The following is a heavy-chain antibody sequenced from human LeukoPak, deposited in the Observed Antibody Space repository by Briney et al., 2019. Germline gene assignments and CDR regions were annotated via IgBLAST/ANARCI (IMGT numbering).Heavy chain of an antibody. CDR1: GYTFTGYY. V-gene: IGHV1-2*02. Sequence: GASVKVSCKASGYTFTGYYMHWVRQAPGQGLEWMGWINPNSGGTNYAQKFQGRVTMTRDTSISTAYMELSRLRSDDTAVYYCARGAGIRLLIYFYFYMDVWGKGSTVTVSS. CDR2: INPNSGGT. CDR3: ARGAGIRLLIYFYFYMDV. J-gene: IGHJ6*03. D-gene: IGHD2-8*01.